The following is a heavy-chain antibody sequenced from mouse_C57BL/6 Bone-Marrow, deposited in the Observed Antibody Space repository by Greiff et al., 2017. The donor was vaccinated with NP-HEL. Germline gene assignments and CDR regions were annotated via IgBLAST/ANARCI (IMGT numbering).Heavy chain of an antibody. CDR2: IDPSDSET. J-gene: IGHJ1*03. D-gene: IGHD1-1*01. CDR1: GYTFTSYW. V-gene: IGHV1-52*01. Sequence: VQLQQPGAELVRPGSSVKLSCKASGYTFTSYWMPWVKQRPIQGLEWLGTIDPSDSETNYNQKFKDKATLTVDKSSSTAYMQLSSLTSEDSAVYYCARIPYYYGSSYLWYFDVWGTGTTVTVSS. CDR3: ARIPYYYGSSYLWYFDV.